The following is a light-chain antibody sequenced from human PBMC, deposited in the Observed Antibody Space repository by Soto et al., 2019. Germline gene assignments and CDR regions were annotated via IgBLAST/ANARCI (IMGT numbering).Light chain of an antibody. V-gene: IGKV3-11*01. Sequence: ESVLTQSPGTLSLSPGETATLSCRASQSLSSSLAWYQQKPGQAPRVLIYDTSTRATGIPARFSGSGSGTDFTLTISSLEPEDSAVYYCHQRSNWWTFGQGTKV. CDR3: HQRSNWWT. J-gene: IGKJ1*01. CDR1: QSLSSS. CDR2: DTS.